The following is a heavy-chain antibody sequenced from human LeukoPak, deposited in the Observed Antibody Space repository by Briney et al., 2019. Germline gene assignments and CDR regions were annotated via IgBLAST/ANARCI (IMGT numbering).Heavy chain of an antibody. V-gene: IGHV4-30-2*01. Sequence: SQTLSLTCAVSGGSISSGGYSWSWIRQPPGKGLEWIGYIYHSGSTYYNPSLKSRVTISVDRSKNQFSLKLSSVTAADTAVYYCARESHGDYSWFDPWGQGTLVTVSS. CDR1: GGSISSGGYS. D-gene: IGHD4-17*01. CDR3: ARESHGDYSWFDP. J-gene: IGHJ5*02. CDR2: IYHSGST.